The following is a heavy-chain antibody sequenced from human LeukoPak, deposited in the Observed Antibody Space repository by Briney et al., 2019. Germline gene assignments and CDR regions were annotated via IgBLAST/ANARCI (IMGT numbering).Heavy chain of an antibody. V-gene: IGHV1-46*01. CDR2: INPSGGST. CDR3: AREVGWNDPSY. J-gene: IGHJ4*02. CDR1: GYTFTSYY. Sequence: ASVKVSCKASGYTFTSYYMHWVRQAPGQGLEWMGIINPSGGSTSYAQKFQGRVTMTRDASTSTVYMELSSLRSEDTAVYYCAREVGWNDPSYWGQGTLVTVSS. D-gene: IGHD1-1*01.